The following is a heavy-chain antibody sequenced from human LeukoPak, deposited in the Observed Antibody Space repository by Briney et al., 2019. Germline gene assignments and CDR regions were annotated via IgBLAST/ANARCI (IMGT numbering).Heavy chain of an antibody. V-gene: IGHV1-8*01. CDR1: GYTFTSYD. Sequence: ASVKVSCKASGYTFTSYDINWVRQATGQGLEWMGWMNPNSGNTGYAQKFQGRVTMTRNTSISTAYMELSGLRSEDTAVYYCARGTIFGVVMTYNWFDPWGQGTLVTVSS. CDR2: MNPNSGNT. D-gene: IGHD3-3*01. CDR3: ARGTIFGVVMTYNWFDP. J-gene: IGHJ5*02.